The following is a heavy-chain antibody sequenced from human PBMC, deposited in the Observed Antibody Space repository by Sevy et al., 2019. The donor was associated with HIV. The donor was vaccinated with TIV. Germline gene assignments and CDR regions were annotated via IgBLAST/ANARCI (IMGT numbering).Heavy chain of an antibody. Sequence: GGSLRLSCAASGFTFSNAWMSWVRQAPGKGLEWVGRIKGKIYHGTIDYAAPVKGRFSISRDDSKNTLYLQMNSLKTEDTAVYYCTTASWSQEDYYNYWGQGTLVTVSS. D-gene: IGHD6-13*01. CDR1: GFTFSNAW. V-gene: IGHV3-15*01. CDR3: TTASWSQEDYYNY. J-gene: IGHJ4*02. CDR2: IKGKIYHGTI.